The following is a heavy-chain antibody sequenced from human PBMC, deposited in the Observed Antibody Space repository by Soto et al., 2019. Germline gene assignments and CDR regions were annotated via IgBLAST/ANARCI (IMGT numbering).Heavy chain of an antibody. Sequence: GGSLRLSCAAPGFTFSSYGMHWVRQAPGKGLEWVAVIWYDGSNKYYADSVKGRFTISRDNSKNTLYLQMNSLRAEDTAVYYCARGGSYWSFDYWGQGTLVTVS. CDR1: GFTFSSYG. CDR2: IWYDGSNK. CDR3: ARGGSYWSFDY. J-gene: IGHJ4*02. V-gene: IGHV3-33*01. D-gene: IGHD1-26*01.